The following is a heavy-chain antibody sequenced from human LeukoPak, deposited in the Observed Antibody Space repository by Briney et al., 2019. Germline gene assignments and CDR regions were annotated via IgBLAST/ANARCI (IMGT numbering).Heavy chain of an antibody. CDR2: LSPDGSSS. V-gene: IGHV3-74*01. Sequence: GGSLRLSCAASGFTFSTYWMHWVRQAPGKGLVWVSRLSPDGSSSIYADSVKGRFTVSRDDAKNTLYLQMNSLRAEDTAVYYCTRSPSLGGRYWGFDYGGQGALVTVSS. CDR1: GFTFSTYW. D-gene: IGHD1-26*01. J-gene: IGHJ4*02. CDR3: TRSPSLGGRYWGFDY.